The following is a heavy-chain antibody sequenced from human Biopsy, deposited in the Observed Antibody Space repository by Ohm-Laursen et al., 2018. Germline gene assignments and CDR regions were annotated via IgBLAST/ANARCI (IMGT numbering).Heavy chain of an antibody. Sequence: SQTLSLTCTVSGDSISSGGNYWSWIRQFPGKGLEWIAYIYHTGSTYYNPSLKSRLSIAIDTYKNQFSVSLRSVTAADTAVYYCARADMVTTIVDYWGQGTLVTVSS. CDR2: IYHTGST. CDR3: ARADMVTTIVDY. J-gene: IGHJ4*02. CDR1: GDSISSGGNY. V-gene: IGHV4-31*03. D-gene: IGHD5-12*01.